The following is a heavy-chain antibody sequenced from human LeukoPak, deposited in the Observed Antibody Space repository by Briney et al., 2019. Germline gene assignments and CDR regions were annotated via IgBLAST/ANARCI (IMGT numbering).Heavy chain of an antibody. CDR3: ARARIAYSSSSDMGDY. J-gene: IGHJ4*02. Sequence: PGGSLRLSCAASGFTFSDYYMSWIRQAPGKGLEWVAVISYDGSNKYYADSVKGRFTISRDNSKNTLYLQMNSLRAEDTAVYYCARARIAYSSSSDMGDYWGQGTLVTVSS. CDR2: ISYDGSNK. D-gene: IGHD6-6*01. V-gene: IGHV3-30-3*01. CDR1: GFTFSDYY.